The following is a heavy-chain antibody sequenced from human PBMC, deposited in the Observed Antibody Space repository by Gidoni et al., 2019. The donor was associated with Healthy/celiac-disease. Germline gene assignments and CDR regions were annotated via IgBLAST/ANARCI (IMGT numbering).Heavy chain of an antibody. CDR1: GGTCSSYA. D-gene: IGHD6-13*01. J-gene: IGHJ3*02. V-gene: IGHV1-69*06. CDR2: IIPIFRTA. CDR3: ATSGSSSWPDAFYI. Sequence: QVQLVQSGAEGKKQGSSVKDSGKASGGTCSSYAISWVRQAPVQWLEWVGGIIPIFRTANYAHKFQGRFTIPADKSTSTAYMELSSLRSADTAVYYFATSGSSSWPDAFYIWGQGTMVTVSS.